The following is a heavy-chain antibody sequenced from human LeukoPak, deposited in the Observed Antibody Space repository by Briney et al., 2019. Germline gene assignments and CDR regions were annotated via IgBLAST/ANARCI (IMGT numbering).Heavy chain of an antibody. Sequence: GGSLRLSCAASGFTFSSYWMHWVRQAPGKGLVWVSRINSDGSSTSYADSVKGRFTISRDNAKNTLYLQMNSLRAEDTAVYYCARDPYYYDSSGYSRPHDAFDIWGQGTMVTVSS. CDR1: GFTFSSYW. CDR3: ARDPYYYDSSGYSRPHDAFDI. J-gene: IGHJ3*02. CDR2: INSDGSST. D-gene: IGHD3-22*01. V-gene: IGHV3-74*01.